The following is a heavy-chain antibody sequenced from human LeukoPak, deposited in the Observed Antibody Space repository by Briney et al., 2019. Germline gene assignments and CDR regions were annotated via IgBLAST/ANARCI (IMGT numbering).Heavy chain of an antibody. CDR1: GFTFSSYS. CDR3: ARDSIVARNYYDSSGYYPPASDY. D-gene: IGHD3-22*01. Sequence: GGSLRLSCAASGFTFSSYSMNWVRQAPGKGLEWVSSISSSSSYIYYADSVKGRFTISRDNAKNSLYLQMNSLRAEDTAVYYCARDSIVARNYYDSSGYYPPASDYWGQGTLVTVSS. CDR2: ISSSSSYI. J-gene: IGHJ4*02. V-gene: IGHV3-21*01.